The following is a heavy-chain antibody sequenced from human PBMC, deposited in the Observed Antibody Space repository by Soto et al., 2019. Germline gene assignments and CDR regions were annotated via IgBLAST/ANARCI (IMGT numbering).Heavy chain of an antibody. CDR3: ARVTSCSGGSCY. CDR1: GFTFSSYA. Sequence: QVQLVESGGGVVQPGRSLRLSCAASGFTFSSYAMHWVRQAPGKGLEWVAVISYDGSNKYYADSVKGRFTISRDNSKNTLYLQMNSLRAEDTAVYYCARVTSCSGGSCYWGQGTLVTVSS. D-gene: IGHD2-15*01. CDR2: ISYDGSNK. V-gene: IGHV3-30-3*01. J-gene: IGHJ4*02.